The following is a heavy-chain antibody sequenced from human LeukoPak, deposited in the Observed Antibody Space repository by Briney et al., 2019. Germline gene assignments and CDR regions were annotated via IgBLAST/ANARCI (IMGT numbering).Heavy chain of an antibody. CDR1: GFTFSSYE. J-gene: IGHJ4*02. V-gene: IGHV3-48*03. CDR2: ISTSGSTI. CDR3: ARDQTPFY. D-gene: IGHD2-15*01. Sequence: GGSLRLSCAASGFTFSSYEMNWVRQAPGKGLDWVSYISTSGSTIYYADSVKGRFTISRDNAKSSMWLQMNSLRDEDTAVYYCARDQTPFYWGQGSLVTVSS.